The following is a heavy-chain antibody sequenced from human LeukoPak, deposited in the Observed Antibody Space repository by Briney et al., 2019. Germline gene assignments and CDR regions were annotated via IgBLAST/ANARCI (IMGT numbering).Heavy chain of an antibody. D-gene: IGHD3-3*01. CDR2: VTSIGSTI. CDR3: ARARSGYYSYYFDY. J-gene: IGHJ4*02. Sequence: RGSLRLSRAASGFTFSEYYMSWIRQAPRKGLEWVSYVTSIGSTIYYADSVKGRLTISRDNAKNSLFLQMHSLRAEDTAVYYCARARSGYYSYYFDYWGQGTLVTVSS. CDR1: GFTFSEYY. V-gene: IGHV3-11*01.